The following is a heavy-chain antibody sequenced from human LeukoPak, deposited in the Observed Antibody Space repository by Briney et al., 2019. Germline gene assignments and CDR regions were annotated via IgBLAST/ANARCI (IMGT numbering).Heavy chain of an antibody. V-gene: IGHV1-46*01. J-gene: IGHJ5*02. CDR3: ARSGFGSGISFDL. CDR1: GYTFTSYY. CDR2: INPSGGST. Sequence: GASVKVSCKASGYTFTSYYMHWVRQAPGQGLEWMGIINPSGGSTSYAQKFQGRVTMTRDTSITTAYMELSSLRSEDTAVYYCARSGFGSGISFDLWGQGTLVTVSS. D-gene: IGHD3-10*01.